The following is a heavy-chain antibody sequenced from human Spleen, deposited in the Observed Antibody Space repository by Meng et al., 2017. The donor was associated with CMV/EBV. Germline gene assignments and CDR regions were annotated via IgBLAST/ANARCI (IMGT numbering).Heavy chain of an antibody. D-gene: IGHD3-3*01. V-gene: IGHV3-21*01. CDR3: ARVSQFWRGYYTDY. CDR1: GFTFSSYS. Sequence: GGSLRLSCAASGFTFSSYSMNWVRQAPGKGLEWVSSISKSSSHIFYADSMKGRFTISRDNAKNSLYLQMNSLRVEDTAVYYCARVSQFWRGYYTDYWGQGTLVTVSS. J-gene: IGHJ4*02. CDR2: ISKSSSHI.